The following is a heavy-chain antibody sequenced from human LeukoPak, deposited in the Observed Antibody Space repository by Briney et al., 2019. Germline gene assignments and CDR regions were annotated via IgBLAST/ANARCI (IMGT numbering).Heavy chain of an antibody. CDR2: IYYSGST. J-gene: IGHJ4*02. V-gene: IGHV4-59*08. D-gene: IGHD6-13*01. Sequence: ASETLSLTCTVSGGSISSYYWSWIRQPPGKGLEWIGYIYYSGSTNYNPSLKSRVTISVDTSKNQFSLKLSSVTAADTAVYYCARGGYTFSLDYWGQGTLVTVSS. CDR1: GGSISSYY. CDR3: ARGGYTFSLDY.